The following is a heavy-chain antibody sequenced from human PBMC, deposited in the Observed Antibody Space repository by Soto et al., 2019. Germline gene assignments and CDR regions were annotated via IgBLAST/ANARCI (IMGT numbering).Heavy chain of an antibody. D-gene: IGHD4-17*01. J-gene: IGHJ4*02. V-gene: IGHV4-34*01. CDR2: INHSGST. CDR3: ARGLTTVTTVRYFDY. Sequence: QVQLQQWGAGLLKPSETLSLTCAVYGGSFRGYYWSWIRQPPGKGLEWIGEINHSGSTNYNPSLKSRVTISVDTSKNQFSLKLSSVTAADTAVYYWARGLTTVTTVRYFDYWGQGTLVTVSS. CDR1: GGSFRGYY.